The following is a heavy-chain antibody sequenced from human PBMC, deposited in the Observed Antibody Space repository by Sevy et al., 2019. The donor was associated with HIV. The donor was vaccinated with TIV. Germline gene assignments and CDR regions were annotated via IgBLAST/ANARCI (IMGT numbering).Heavy chain of an antibody. D-gene: IGHD2-15*01. J-gene: IGHJ4*02. CDR3: AASDDCSGSSCYLWECVY. V-gene: IGHV1-58*01. CDR1: GFTFTSSA. CDR2: IVVGSGNT. Sequence: ASVKVSCKASGFTFTSSAVQWVRQARGQRLEWIGWIVVGSGNTNYAQKFQERVTITRDMSTSTAYMELSSLRTEDTAVYYCAASDDCSGSSCYLWECVYWGQGTLVTVSS.